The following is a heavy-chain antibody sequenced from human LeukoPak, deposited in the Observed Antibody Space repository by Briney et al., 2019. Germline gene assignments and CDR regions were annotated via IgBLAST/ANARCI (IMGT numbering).Heavy chain of an antibody. CDR1: GFTFSDYY. J-gene: IGHJ4*02. CDR3: AREHPETFGPDY. V-gene: IGHV3-11*04. D-gene: IGHD3-16*01. CDR2: ITSSGSAK. Sequence: GGSLRLSCVASGFTFSDYYMGWIRQAPGKGLEWVSYITSSGSAKHYADSVKGRFTISRDNAKNLLYLQMNSLRAEDTAVYYCAREHPETFGPDYWGQGTLVTVSS.